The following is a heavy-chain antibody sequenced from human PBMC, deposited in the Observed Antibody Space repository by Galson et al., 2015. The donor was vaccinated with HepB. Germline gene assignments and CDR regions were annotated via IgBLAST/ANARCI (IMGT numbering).Heavy chain of an antibody. D-gene: IGHD5-12*01. CDR3: ARGRIGSGYDAGTDYFDY. CDR2: IYYSGST. Sequence: ETLSLTCTVSGGSISSSSYYWGWIRQPPVKGLDWIGSIYYSGSTYYNPSLKSRVTISVDTSKNQFSLKLSSVTAADTAVYYCARGRIGSGYDAGTDYFDYWGQGTLVTVSS. V-gene: IGHV4-39*01. CDR1: GGSISSSSYY. J-gene: IGHJ4*02.